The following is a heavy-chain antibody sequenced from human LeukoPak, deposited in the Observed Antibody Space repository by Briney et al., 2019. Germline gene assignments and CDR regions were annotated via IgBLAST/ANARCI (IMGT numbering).Heavy chain of an antibody. CDR1: GFIFSDYY. CDR3: ARVGLDNTGWHISWFDP. V-gene: IGHV3-11*01. Sequence: GGSLRLSCAASGFIFSDYYMTWVRQAPGKGLEWISYITTNGASTYYANSVKGRFTISRDNAQNSLFLQMNSLRAEDTAIYYCARVGLDNTGWHISWFDPWGQGTLVTVSS. J-gene: IGHJ5*02. CDR2: ITTNGAST. D-gene: IGHD6-19*01.